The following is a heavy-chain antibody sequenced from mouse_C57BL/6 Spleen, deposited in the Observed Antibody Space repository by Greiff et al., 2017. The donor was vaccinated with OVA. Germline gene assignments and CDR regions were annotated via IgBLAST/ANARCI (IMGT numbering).Heavy chain of an antibody. Sequence: QVQLQQSGTELVKPGASVKLSCKASGYTFTSYWMHWVKQRPGQGLEWIGNINPSNGGTNYNEKFKSKATLTVDKSSSTAYMQLSSLTSEDSAVYYCARGGGNYVFSLPMDYWGQGTSVTVSS. J-gene: IGHJ4*01. CDR3: ARGGGNYVFSLPMDY. CDR2: INPSNGGT. CDR1: GYTFTSYW. V-gene: IGHV1-53*01. D-gene: IGHD2-1*01.